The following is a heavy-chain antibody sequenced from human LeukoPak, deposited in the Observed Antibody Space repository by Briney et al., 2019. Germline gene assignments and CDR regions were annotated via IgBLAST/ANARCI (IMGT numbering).Heavy chain of an antibody. CDR3: AKEPARIAVAGTGYFDY. D-gene: IGHD6-19*01. CDR2: ISGSGGST. V-gene: IGHV3-23*01. J-gene: IGHJ4*02. Sequence: GGSLRLSCAASGFTFSSYAMSWVRQAPGKGLEWVSAISGSGGSTYYADSVKGRFTISRDNSKNTLYLQMNSLRAEDTAVYYCAKEPARIAVAGTGYFDYWGQGTLVTVSS. CDR1: GFTFSSYA.